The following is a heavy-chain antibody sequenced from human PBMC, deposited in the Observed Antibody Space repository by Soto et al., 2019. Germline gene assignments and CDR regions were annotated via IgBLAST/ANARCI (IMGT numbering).Heavy chain of an antibody. CDR3: ARVGDSSSWYVLGTYYYYGMDV. V-gene: IGHV1-69*06. D-gene: IGHD6-13*01. CDR1: GGTFSSYA. J-gene: IGHJ6*02. CDR2: IIPIFGTA. Sequence: VASVKVSCKASGGTFSSYAISWVRQAPGQGLEWMGGIIPIFGTANYAQKFQGRVTITADKSTSTAYMELSSLRSEDTAVYYCARVGDSSSWYVLGTYYYYGMDVWGQGTTVTVSS.